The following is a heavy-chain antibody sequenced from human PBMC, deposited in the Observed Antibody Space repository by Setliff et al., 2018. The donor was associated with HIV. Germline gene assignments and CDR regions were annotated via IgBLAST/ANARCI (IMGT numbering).Heavy chain of an antibody. V-gene: IGHV7-4-1*02. D-gene: IGHD6-13*01. CDR3: ARGVSSSWYLKVGYYFDY. J-gene: IGHJ4*02. Sequence: ASVKVSCKASGYTFTSYAMNWVRQAPGQGLEWMGWINTNTGSPTYAQAFTGRFVFSVDTSVTTAYLQISSLKAEDTAVYYCARGVSSSWYLKVGYYFDYWGQGTLVTVSS. CDR1: GYTFTSYA. CDR2: INTNTGSP.